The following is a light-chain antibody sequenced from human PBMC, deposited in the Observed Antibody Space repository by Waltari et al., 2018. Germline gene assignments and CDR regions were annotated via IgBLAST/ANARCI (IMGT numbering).Light chain of an antibody. CDR1: NSDVGGYNY. Sequence: QSALTQPRSVSGSPGQSVTISCTGTNSDVGGYNYVSWFQHHPGKAPKLILYDVRPRPSGVPNRFSGSKSANTASLTISGLQTDDEAHYYCCSYGGNFLCVFGGGTKLTVL. CDR3: CSYGGNFLCV. CDR2: DVR. V-gene: IGLV2-11*01. J-gene: IGLJ3*02.